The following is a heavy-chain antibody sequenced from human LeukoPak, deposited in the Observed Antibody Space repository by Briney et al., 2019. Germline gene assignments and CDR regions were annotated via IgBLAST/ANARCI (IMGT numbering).Heavy chain of an antibody. Sequence: PSETLSLTCTVSGVSIFSYYWTWIRQPPGQGLEWIGYIHYSGTTNYNPSLKSRVSISIDTSNSQFSLKLTSATAADTAIYYCATGRSIRYFDYWGQGTLLSVSS. V-gene: IGHV4-59*08. CDR2: IHYSGTT. CDR1: GVSIFSYY. CDR3: ATGRSIRYFDY. J-gene: IGHJ4*02. D-gene: IGHD3-9*01.